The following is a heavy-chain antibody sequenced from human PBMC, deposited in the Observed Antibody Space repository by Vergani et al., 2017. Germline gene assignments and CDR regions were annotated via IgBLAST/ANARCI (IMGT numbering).Heavy chain of an antibody. Sequence: QVQLQQSGPGLVKPSQTLSLTCAISGDSVSSNSAAWNWIRQSPSRGLEWLGRTYYRSKWYNDYAVSVKSRITINPDTSKNQFSLQLNSVTPEDTAVYYCVRDYIAVAGPSFYYYYYGMDVWGQGTTVTVSS. CDR3: VRDYIAVAGPSFYYYYYGMDV. V-gene: IGHV6-1*01. CDR2: TYYRSKWYN. CDR1: GDSVSSNSAA. D-gene: IGHD6-19*01. J-gene: IGHJ6*02.